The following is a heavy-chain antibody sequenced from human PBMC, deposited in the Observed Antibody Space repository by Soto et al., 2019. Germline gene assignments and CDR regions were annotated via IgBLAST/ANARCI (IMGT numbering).Heavy chain of an antibody. D-gene: IGHD3-3*02. CDR2: IFYLGSS. CDR3: ARHSLALRKNNWFDP. J-gene: IGHJ5*02. CDR1: GDSIISSDFY. V-gene: IGHV4-39*01. Sequence: PWETLSLTCTVSGDSIISSDFYWGWVRQPPGKGLEWIGSIFYLGSSYYNPSLKSRVTMSVDTSKNQFSLRLRSVTAADTALYFCARHSLALRKNNWFDPWGQGIMVNVSS.